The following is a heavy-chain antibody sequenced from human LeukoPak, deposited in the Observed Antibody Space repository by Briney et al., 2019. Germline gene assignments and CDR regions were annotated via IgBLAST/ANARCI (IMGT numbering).Heavy chain of an antibody. D-gene: IGHD3-10*01. CDR3: ARRLPGFLVRGVLNGNWFDP. J-gene: IGHJ5*02. Sequence: PSETLSLTCAVYGGSFSGYYWSWIRQSPGKGLEWIGEINHSGSTKYNPSLKNRVTKSVDTSKNQFSLKLSSVTAADTAVYYCARRLPGFLVRGVLNGNWFDPWGQGTWSPSPQ. CDR1: GGSFSGYY. V-gene: IGHV4-34*01. CDR2: INHSGST.